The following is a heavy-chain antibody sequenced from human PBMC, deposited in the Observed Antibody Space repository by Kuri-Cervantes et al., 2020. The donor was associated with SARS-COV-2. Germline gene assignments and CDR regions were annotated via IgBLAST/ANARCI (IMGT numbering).Heavy chain of an antibody. D-gene: IGHD6-6*01. CDR3: ARTYSSSSLFYDY. J-gene: IGHJ4*02. CDR2: IYHGGST. CDR1: GGSISSSNW. V-gene: IGHV4-4*02. Sequence: SETLSLTCAVSGGSISSSNWWSWVRQPRGKGLEWIGEIYHGGSTNYNPSLKSRVTISVDKSKNQFSLKLSSVTAADTAVYYCARTYSSSSLFYDYWGQGTLVTVSS.